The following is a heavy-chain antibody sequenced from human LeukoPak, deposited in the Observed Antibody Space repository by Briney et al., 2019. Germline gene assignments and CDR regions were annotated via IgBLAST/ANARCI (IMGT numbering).Heavy chain of an antibody. J-gene: IGHJ4*02. D-gene: IGHD3-16*02. CDR2: IYYSGNT. Sequence: SETLSLTCTVSGGSINNYYWTWIRQPPGKGLEWIRQPPGKGLEWIGYIYYSGNTIYNPSLKSRVTISVDTSKNQFSLKLSSVTAADTAVYYCARGVWGSYRYTGSFDYWGQGTLVIVSS. CDR1: GGSINNYY. V-gene: IGHV4-59*08. CDR3: ARGVWGSYRYTGSFDY.